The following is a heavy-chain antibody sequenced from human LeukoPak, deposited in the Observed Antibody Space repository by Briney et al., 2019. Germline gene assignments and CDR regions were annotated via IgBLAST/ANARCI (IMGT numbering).Heavy chain of an antibody. CDR1: GFTFSNYA. D-gene: IGHD1-1*01. Sequence: PGGSLRLSCAASGFTFSNYAMTWVRQAPGKGLEWVAVIDSSGGGIYYAGSVKGRFTISRDNSKNTFYLQMNGLRAEDTAVYYCATDNWNARFFDFWGQGTLVTVSS. CDR3: ATDNWNARFFDF. CDR2: IDSSGGGI. J-gene: IGHJ4*02. V-gene: IGHV3-23*01.